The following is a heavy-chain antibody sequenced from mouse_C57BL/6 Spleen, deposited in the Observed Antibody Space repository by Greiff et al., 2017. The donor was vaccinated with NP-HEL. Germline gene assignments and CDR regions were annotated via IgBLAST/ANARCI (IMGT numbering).Heavy chain of an antibody. J-gene: IGHJ2*01. CDR2: IDPSDSYT. D-gene: IGHD1-1*01. V-gene: IGHV1-69*01. Sequence: QVQLQQPGAELVMPGASVKLSCKASGYTFTSYWMHWVKQRPGQGLEWIGEIDPSDSYTNYNQKFKGKSTLTVDKSSSTAYMQLSSLTSEDSAVYYCAKGLYGSPFDYWGQGTTLTVSS. CDR3: AKGLYGSPFDY. CDR1: GYTFTSYW.